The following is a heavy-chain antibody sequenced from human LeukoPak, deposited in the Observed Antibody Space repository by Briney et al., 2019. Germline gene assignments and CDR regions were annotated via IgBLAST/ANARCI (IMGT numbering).Heavy chain of an antibody. J-gene: IGHJ4*02. Sequence: PGGSLRLSCAASGFTFSSYAMSWVRQAPGKGLEWVSAISGSGGSTYYADSVKGRFTISRDNSKTTLYLQMNSMRADDTAEYYWAKQVWGSYRSPGAFDYWGQGTLVTVSS. CDR1: GFTFSSYA. D-gene: IGHD3-16*02. CDR3: AKQVWGSYRSPGAFDY. CDR2: ISGSGGST. V-gene: IGHV3-23*01.